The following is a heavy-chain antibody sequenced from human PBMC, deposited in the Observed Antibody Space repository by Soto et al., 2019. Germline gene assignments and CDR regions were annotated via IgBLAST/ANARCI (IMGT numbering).Heavy chain of an antibody. CDR2: IIPSSGVP. V-gene: IGHV1-69*01. Sequence: QVQLVQSGAEVKKPGSSVNVSCKASGTTFTYSAINWVRQAPGQGLEWMGGIIPSSGVPNYAHRFQGRVTITAEECTTSVCMHLSGLTSEDTAVYYCATPSVAVSPKGGYYDADVWGQGTTVTVSS. CDR1: GTTFTYSA. CDR3: ATPSVAVSPKGGYYDADV. J-gene: IGHJ6*02. D-gene: IGHD3-22*01.